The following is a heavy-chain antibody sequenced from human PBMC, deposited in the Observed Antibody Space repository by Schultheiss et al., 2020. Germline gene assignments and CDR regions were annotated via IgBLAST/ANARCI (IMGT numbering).Heavy chain of an antibody. CDR2: IYHSGST. CDR1: GYSISSGYY. V-gene: IGHV4-38-2*01. D-gene: IGHD5-24*01. J-gene: IGHJ5*02. Sequence: SETLSLTCAVSGYSISSGYYWGWIRQPPGKGLEWIGSIYHSGSTYYNPSLKSRVTISVDTSKNQFSLKLSSVTAADTAVYYCARGSALSTGYNNCFDPWGKGTLVTVSS. CDR3: ARGSALSTGYNNCFDP.